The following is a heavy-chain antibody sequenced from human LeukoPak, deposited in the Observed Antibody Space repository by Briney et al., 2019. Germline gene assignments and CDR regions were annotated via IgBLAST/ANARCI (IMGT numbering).Heavy chain of an antibody. V-gene: IGHV3-30*04. J-gene: IGHJ5*02. D-gene: IGHD3-3*01. CDR2: ISYDGSNK. CDR3: ARVKRAYYDFWSGYFNWFDP. Sequence: GRSLRLSCAASGFTFSSYAMHWVRQAPGKGLEWVAVISYDGSNKYYADSVKGRFTISRDNSENTLYLQMNSLRAEDTAVYYCARVKRAYYDFWSGYFNWFDPWGQGTLVTVSS. CDR1: GFTFSSYA.